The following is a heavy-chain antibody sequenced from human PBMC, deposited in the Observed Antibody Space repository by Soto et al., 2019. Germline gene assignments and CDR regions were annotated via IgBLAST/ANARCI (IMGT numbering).Heavy chain of an antibody. Sequence: QVQLVQSGGEVKKPGASVKVSCKASGYTFTTYAISWVRQAPGQGLEWVGWISAYTGVTKYAQRLQGRVTLTRDTSTSTASMDLRSLRSDDTAVYYCARDFDYYSGMDVWGPGTTVTVSS. CDR3: ARDFDYYSGMDV. D-gene: IGHD3-3*01. CDR1: GYTFTTYA. CDR2: ISAYTGVT. V-gene: IGHV1-18*01. J-gene: IGHJ6*02.